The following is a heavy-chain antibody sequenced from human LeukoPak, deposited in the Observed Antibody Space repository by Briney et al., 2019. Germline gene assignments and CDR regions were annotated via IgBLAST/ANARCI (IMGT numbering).Heavy chain of an antibody. CDR1: GYTFTVYY. CDR3: AREVLAKNYGMDV. CDR2: INPNSGGT. D-gene: IGHD2-8*02. V-gene: IGHV1-2*02. Sequence: ASVNVSCKSSGYTFTVYYMHWVRQAPGQGLEGMGWINPNSGGTNYSQKFHGRVTITRDTSISTAYMELSRLRSDDTAVYYCAREVLAKNYGMDVWGQGTTVTVSS. J-gene: IGHJ6*02.